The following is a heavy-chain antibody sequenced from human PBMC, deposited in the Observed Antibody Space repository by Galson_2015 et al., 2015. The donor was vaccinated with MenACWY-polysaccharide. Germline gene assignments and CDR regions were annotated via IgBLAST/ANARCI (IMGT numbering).Heavy chain of an antibody. CDR3: ARDGMAMATIPFDH. V-gene: IGHV3-21*01. J-gene: IGHJ4*02. CDR1: GFTFGHYA. CDR2: IRSSSSYL. D-gene: IGHD5-24*01. Sequence: SLRLSCAASGFTFGHYAMSWVRQAPGKGLEWVSSIRSSSSYLYYADSVRGRFTISRDNAKNSLYLQMNSVRAEDTAVYYCARDGMAMATIPFDHWGQGPLVTVSS.